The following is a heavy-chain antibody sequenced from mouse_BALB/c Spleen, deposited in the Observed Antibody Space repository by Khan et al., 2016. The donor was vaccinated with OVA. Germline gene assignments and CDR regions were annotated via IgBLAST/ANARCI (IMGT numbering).Heavy chain of an antibody. J-gene: IGHJ3*01. CDR2: IDPENGKS. CDR3: ARSGYVAWFGY. Sequence: EVELVESGAELVRPGALVKLSCKASGFNIKDYYMHWVKQRAEQGLEWIGWIDPENGKSIYDPKFQGKASITADTSSNTAYLQLSSLTSEDTAVYYCARSGYVAWFGYWGQGTLVTVSA. CDR1: GFNIKDYY. V-gene: IGHV14-1*02. D-gene: IGHD2-10*02.